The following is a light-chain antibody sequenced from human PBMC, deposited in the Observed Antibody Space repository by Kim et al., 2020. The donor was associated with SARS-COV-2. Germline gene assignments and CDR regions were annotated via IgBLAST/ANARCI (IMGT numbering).Light chain of an antibody. J-gene: IGKJ3*01. Sequence: DIQMTQSPSSLSASVGDRVTIICQASQDLSNYLNWYQHKPGRAPDPLIYAASNLETGVTSRFSGSGSGTDFTFTINRLQPEDIAIYNCQQYNFGPGTKVDIK. V-gene: IGKV1-33*01. CDR1: QDLSNY. CDR3: QQYN. CDR2: AAS.